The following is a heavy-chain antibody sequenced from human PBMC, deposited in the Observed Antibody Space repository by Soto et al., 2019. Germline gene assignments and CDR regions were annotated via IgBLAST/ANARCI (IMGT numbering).Heavy chain of an antibody. CDR3: AKDPSTGSADF. CDR2: IHREGTNT. CDR1: GFSFSYFV. V-gene: IGHV3-23*01. Sequence: GGSLRLSCAASGFSFSYFVMTWVRQAPGKGLEWVSTIHREGTNTHYADSVKGRFTISRDNSKDTLYLGMNSLRAEDTAIYFCAKDPSTGSADFWGQGTLVTVSS. J-gene: IGHJ4*02. D-gene: IGHD3-9*01.